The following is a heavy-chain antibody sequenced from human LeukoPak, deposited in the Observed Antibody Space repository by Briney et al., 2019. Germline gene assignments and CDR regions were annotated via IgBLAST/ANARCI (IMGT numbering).Heavy chain of an antibody. Sequence: PGRSLRPSYAASGFTVRNNGMHWVRQAPGKGLEWVAVIWYDGSNTFYVDSVKGRFTISRDNSKNTLYLQMNNLRAEDTAVYYYARLLTEGSDWGPVTLVTVSS. V-gene: IGHV3-33*01. CDR2: IWYDGSNT. CDR3: ARLLTEGSD. CDR1: GFTVRNNG. J-gene: IGHJ4*03. D-gene: IGHD1-14*01.